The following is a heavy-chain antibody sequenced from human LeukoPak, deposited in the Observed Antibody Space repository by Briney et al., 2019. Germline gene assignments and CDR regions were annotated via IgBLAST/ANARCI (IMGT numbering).Heavy chain of an antibody. V-gene: IGHV4-61*01. CDR3: ARDNNQYNLAYYFDY. Sequence: PSETLSLTCTVSGDSVSSDSYYWSWIRQPPGKGLEWIGYIYYSGSTNYNPSPKSRVTISVDTSKNQFSLKLSSVTAADTAVYYCARDNNQYNLAYYFDYWGQGTLVTVSS. J-gene: IGHJ4*02. CDR1: GDSVSSDSYY. D-gene: IGHD1-1*01. CDR2: IYYSGST.